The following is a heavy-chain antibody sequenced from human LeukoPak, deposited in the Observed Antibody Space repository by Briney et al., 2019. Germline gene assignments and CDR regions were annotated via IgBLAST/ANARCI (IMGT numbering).Heavy chain of an antibody. Sequence: GGSLRLSCAASGFTFCSYSMNWVRQAPGEGLEWVSSISSSSSYIYYAVSVKGRITISRDNAKNSLYLQMNSLRAEDTAVYYCARDLYGDYGYWGQGTLVTVSS. V-gene: IGHV3-21*01. J-gene: IGHJ4*02. D-gene: IGHD4-17*01. CDR3: ARDLYGDYGY. CDR1: GFTFCSYS. CDR2: ISSSSSYI.